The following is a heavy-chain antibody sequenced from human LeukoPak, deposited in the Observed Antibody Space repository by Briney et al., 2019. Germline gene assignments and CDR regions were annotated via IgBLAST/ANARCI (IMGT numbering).Heavy chain of an antibody. D-gene: IGHD6-13*01. CDR1: GGSIISNY. J-gene: IGHJ4*02. Sequence: SETLSLTCTVSGGSIISNYWSWIRQPPEKGLEWIGYIYSNGNTNYNPSLKSRVTISVDTSKNQFSLKLSSVTAADTAIYYCARHLLVGAATGDPFVYWGQGTLVTVSS. CDR3: ARHLLVGAATGDPFVY. CDR2: IYSNGNT. V-gene: IGHV4-59*08.